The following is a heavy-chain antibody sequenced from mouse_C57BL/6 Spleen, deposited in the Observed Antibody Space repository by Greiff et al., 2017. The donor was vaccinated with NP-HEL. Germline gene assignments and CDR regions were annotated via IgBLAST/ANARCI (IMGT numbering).Heavy chain of an antibody. CDR3: TTSGSPV. Sequence: VQLQQSGPELVKPGASVKLSCKASGYTFTSYDINWVKQRPEQGLEWIGWIDPENGDTEYASKFQGKATITADTSSNTAYLQLSSLTSEDTAVYYCTTSGSPVWGTGTTVTVSS. V-gene: IGHV14-4*01. CDR1: GYTFTSYD. CDR2: IDPENGDT. J-gene: IGHJ1*03. D-gene: IGHD1-1*01.